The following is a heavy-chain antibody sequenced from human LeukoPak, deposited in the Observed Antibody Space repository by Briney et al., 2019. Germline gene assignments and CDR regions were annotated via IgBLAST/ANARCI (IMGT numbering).Heavy chain of an antibody. CDR3: ARHYSSYYDFWSGYLMDAFDI. CDR1: GGSISSYY. CDR2: IYYSGST. D-gene: IGHD3-3*01. V-gene: IGHV4-59*01. J-gene: IGHJ3*02. Sequence: SETLSLTCTVAGGSISSYYWSWMRQPPGKGLEWIGYIYYSGSTNYNPSLKSRVTISVDTSKNQFSLKLSSVTAADTAVYYSARHYSSYYDFWSGYLMDAFDIWGQGTMVTVSS.